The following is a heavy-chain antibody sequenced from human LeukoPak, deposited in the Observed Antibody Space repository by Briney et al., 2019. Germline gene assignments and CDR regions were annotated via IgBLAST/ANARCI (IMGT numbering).Heavy chain of an antibody. Sequence: PSETLSLTCAVYGGSFSGYYWSWIPHPPAKGLEYIGEINHSGSTNYNPSLKSRVTISVDTTKNQFSLKLSSVTAADTAVYYCARGRGSSGSRRGFDPWGQGTLVTVSS. CDR3: ARGRGSSGSRRGFDP. D-gene: IGHD6-19*01. J-gene: IGHJ5*02. CDR2: INHSGST. V-gene: IGHV4-34*01. CDR1: GGSFSGYY.